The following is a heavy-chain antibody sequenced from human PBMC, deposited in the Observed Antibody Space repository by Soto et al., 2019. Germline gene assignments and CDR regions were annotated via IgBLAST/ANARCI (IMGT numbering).Heavy chain of an antibody. V-gene: IGHV3-23*01. D-gene: IGHD6-19*01. CDR1: GFTFSNYG. J-gene: IGHJ3*01. CDR2: ISSTGGTI. CDR3: AKVGIGWSDVFDV. Sequence: EVQLLESGGGLAQPGGSLRLTCAASGFTFSNYGMAWVRQAQGTGLEWVASISSTGGTIYYADSVKGRFSISRDDSKNTVYLQMHSLRADDTALYYCAKVGIGWSDVFDVWGQGTKVTVSS.